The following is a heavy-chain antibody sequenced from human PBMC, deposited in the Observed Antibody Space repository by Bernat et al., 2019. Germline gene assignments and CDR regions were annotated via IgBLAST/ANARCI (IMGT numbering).Heavy chain of an antibody. V-gene: IGHV1-3*01. D-gene: IGHD3-16*02. J-gene: IGHJ3*02. CDR3: ARDGAKNYDYIWGSYRYRGAFDI. CDR1: GYTFTSYA. Sequence: QVQLVQSGAEVKKPGASVKVSCKASGYTFTSYAMHWVRQAPGQRLEWMGWINAGNGNTKYSQKFQGRVTITRDTSAGTAYMELSSLRSEDTAVYYCARDGAKNYDYIWGSYRYRGAFDIWGQGTMVTVSS. CDR2: INAGNGNT.